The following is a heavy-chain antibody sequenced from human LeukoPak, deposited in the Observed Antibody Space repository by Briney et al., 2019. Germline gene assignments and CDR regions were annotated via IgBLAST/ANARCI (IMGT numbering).Heavy chain of an antibody. CDR1: GFTVSSNY. Sequence: GGSLRLSCAASGFTVSSNYMSWVRQAPGKGLEWVSVIYSGGSIYYADSVKGRFTISRDNAKNSLYLQMNSLRVEDTALYYCARSSQYYDILTGYYPGHFDYWGQGTLVTVSS. D-gene: IGHD3-9*01. CDR3: ARSSQYYDILTGYYPGHFDY. J-gene: IGHJ4*02. V-gene: IGHV3-53*01. CDR2: IYSGGSI.